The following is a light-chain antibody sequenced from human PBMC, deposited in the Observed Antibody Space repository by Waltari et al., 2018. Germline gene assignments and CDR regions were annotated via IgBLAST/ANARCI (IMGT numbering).Light chain of an antibody. Sequence: DIVMTQSPDSLAVSLGERATIHCKSTQSVLYSASNKSYLTWYQQKPGQPPKLFIYWASTRKSGVPDRFSGSGSGTDFTLTITGLQAEDVAVYYCQQHYSTPFTFGGGTKVEIK. V-gene: IGKV4-1*01. CDR3: QQHYSTPFT. J-gene: IGKJ4*01. CDR1: QSVLYSASNKSY. CDR2: WAS.